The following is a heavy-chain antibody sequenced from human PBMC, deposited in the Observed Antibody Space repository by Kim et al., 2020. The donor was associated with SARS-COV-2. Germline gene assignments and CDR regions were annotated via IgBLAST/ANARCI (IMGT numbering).Heavy chain of an antibody. D-gene: IGHD3-10*01. V-gene: IGHV3-30*07. J-gene: IGHJ6*02. CDR3: AREGYRGSGGMDV. Sequence: ADSVKRRFTISRDNSKNTLYLQMNSLRAEDTAVYYCAREGYRGSGGMDVWGQGTTVTVSS.